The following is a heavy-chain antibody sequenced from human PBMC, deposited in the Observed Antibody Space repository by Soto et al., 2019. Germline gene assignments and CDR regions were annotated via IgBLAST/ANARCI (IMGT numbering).Heavy chain of an antibody. J-gene: IGHJ3*02. D-gene: IGHD1-20*01. V-gene: IGHV3-7*01. CDR3: AAYNTSRHAAFDI. CDR1: GFTFKTYW. CDR2: MNEDANTK. Sequence: GGSLRLSCEMSGFTFKTYWMSWVRQAPGKGPEWLANMNEDANTKYYVDSVKGRFTILGDSAGNSLFLKMASLRAEDTAVYFCAAYNTSRHAAFDIWGRGTLVTVSS.